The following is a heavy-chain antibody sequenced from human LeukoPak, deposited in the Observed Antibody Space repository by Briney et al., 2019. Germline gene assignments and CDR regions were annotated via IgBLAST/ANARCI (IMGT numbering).Heavy chain of an antibody. CDR1: GGSINSYY. D-gene: IGHD6-19*01. V-gene: IGHV4-59*01. CDR3: ARLVAGTIDH. Sequence: SETLSLTCTVSGGSINSYYWSWIRQPPGKGLEWIGYIYYSGSTNYNPSLKSRVTISVDTSKNQFSLKLSSVTAADTAVYYCARLVAGTIDHWGQGTLVTISS. CDR2: IYYSGST. J-gene: IGHJ4*02.